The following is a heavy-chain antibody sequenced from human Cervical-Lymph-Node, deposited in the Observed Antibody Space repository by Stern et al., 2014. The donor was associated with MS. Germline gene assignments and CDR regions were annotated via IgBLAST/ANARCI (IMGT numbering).Heavy chain of an antibody. CDR1: GFIFSSYA. Sequence: VQLVESGGGAVQPGRSLRLSCAASGFIFSSYAMHWVRQAPGKGLDWVAFLSNEGSKQFYADSVKGRFTISRDNSNNTLYLQMNSLRPEDTAVYYCARDTCRGGGCYFRYWGQGILITVSS. V-gene: IGHV3-30-3*01. J-gene: IGHJ4*02. D-gene: IGHD2-15*01. CDR2: LSNEGSKQ. CDR3: ARDTCRGGGCYFRY.